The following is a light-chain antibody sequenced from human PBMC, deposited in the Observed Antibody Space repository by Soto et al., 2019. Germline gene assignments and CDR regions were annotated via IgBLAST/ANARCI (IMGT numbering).Light chain of an antibody. CDR3: QQYDNLPLT. CDR1: QSISRF. Sequence: DIQMTQSPSSLSASVGDRVTITCRASQSISRFLNWYQQKPGKAPKLLIYAASSVQSGVPSRFSGSGSGTDFTFTISSLQPEDIATYYCQQYDNLPLTFGGGTKVDIK. V-gene: IGKV1-33*01. J-gene: IGKJ4*01. CDR2: AAS.